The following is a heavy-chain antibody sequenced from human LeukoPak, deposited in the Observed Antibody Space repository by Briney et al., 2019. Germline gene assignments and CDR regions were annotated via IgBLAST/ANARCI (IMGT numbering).Heavy chain of an antibody. Sequence: SQTLSLTCGVSGGSISGPGYAWSWIRQPPGKGLEWIGYIYFSESTYYSPSLKSRVSISLDRFKNQFSLKLTSVAAADTAVYFCARNHLATGVFDYWGQRALVTVSS. CDR2: IYFSEST. CDR1: GGSISGPGYA. CDR3: ARNHLATGVFDY. V-gene: IGHV4-30-2*01. D-gene: IGHD5-12*01. J-gene: IGHJ4*02.